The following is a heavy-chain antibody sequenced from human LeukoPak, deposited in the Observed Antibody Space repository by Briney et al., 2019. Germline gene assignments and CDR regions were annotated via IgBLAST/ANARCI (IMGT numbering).Heavy chain of an antibody. Sequence: GASVKVSCKASGYTFTSNYIHWVRQAPGQGLEWMGMIYPRDGSTSYAQKFQGRVTVTRDTSTSTVHMELSGLRSEDTAVYYCARGLGYCRSTNCYFDYWGQGTLVTVSS. D-gene: IGHD2-2*01. CDR2: IYPRDGST. CDR3: ARGLGYCRSTNCYFDY. V-gene: IGHV1-46*01. J-gene: IGHJ4*02. CDR1: GYTFTSNY.